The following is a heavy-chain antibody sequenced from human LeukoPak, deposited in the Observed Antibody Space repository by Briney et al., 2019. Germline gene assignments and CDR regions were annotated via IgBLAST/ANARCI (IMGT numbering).Heavy chain of an antibody. J-gene: IGHJ4*02. CDR2: IYPGDSDT. D-gene: IGHD2-15*01. CDR1: GYSFTSYW. CDR3: ARRLLYCSGGSCYSYFDY. Sequence: GESLKISCKGSGYSFTSYWIGWVRQMPGKGLEWMGIIYPGDSDTRYSPSFQGQVTISADKSISTAYLQWSSLKASDTAMYYCARRLLYCSGGSCYSYFDYWGQGTLVTVSS. V-gene: IGHV5-51*01.